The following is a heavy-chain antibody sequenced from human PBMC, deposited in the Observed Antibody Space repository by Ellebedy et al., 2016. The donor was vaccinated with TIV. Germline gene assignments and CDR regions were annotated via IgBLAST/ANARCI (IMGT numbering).Heavy chain of an antibody. J-gene: IGHJ6*02. V-gene: IGHV1-2*02. CDR2: INPNNGDT. CDR1: GYTVTGYY. Sequence: AASVKVSCKASGYTVTGYYIHWVRQAPGQGLEWMGRINPNNGDTNYAQKFQGRVTMTRDTSINTVYMEVRSRRSDDTAVYYCARGDKGLDVWGQGTTVTVSS. CDR3: ARGDKGLDV. D-gene: IGHD2-21*01.